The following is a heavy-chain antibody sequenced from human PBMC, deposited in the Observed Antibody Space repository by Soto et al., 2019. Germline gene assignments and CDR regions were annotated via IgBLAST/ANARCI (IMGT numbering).Heavy chain of an antibody. CDR1: GFTVSTNY. Sequence: PGGSLRLSCAASGFTVSTNYMSWVRQAPGKGLEWVSVIYSGGNTYYADSVKGRFTISRDKSKNTLYLQMNGLRAEDTAVYYCGRGSGDYYETLRVDYWGQGTLVTGSS. J-gene: IGHJ4*02. CDR3: GRGSGDYYETLRVDY. V-gene: IGHV3-53*01. CDR2: IYSGGNT. D-gene: IGHD3-22*01.